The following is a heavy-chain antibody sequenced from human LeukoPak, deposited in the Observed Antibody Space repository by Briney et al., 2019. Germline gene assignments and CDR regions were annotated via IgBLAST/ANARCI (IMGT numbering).Heavy chain of an antibody. J-gene: IGHJ4*02. D-gene: IGHD1-26*01. CDR3: ARSPGGGSSY. CDR2: IGGSGLTT. Sequence: GGSLRLSCAASGFIFTNYAMHWVRQAPGKGLEWVSTIGGSGLTTFYADSVEGRFTISRDNAKNSLYLQMNSLRAEDTAVYYCARSPGGGSSYWGQGTLVTVSS. CDR1: GFIFTNYA. V-gene: IGHV3-23*01.